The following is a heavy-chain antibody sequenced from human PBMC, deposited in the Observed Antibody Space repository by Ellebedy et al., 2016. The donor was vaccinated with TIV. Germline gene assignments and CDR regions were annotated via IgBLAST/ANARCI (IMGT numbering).Heavy chain of an antibody. J-gene: IGHJ6*02. CDR3: ARCQYMGGGYYQRPYYYTMDV. V-gene: IGHV1-18*01. CDR1: GYSFTNYG. CDR2: ISSYNGNT. Sequence: ASVKVSCKASGYSFTNYGITWVRQAPGQGLEWMGWISSYNGNTYNAQKLQGRVTMTTDTSTSTAYMELRSLRSDDTAVYYCARCQYMGGGYYQRPYYYTMDVWGQGTTVSVSS. D-gene: IGHD3-3*01.